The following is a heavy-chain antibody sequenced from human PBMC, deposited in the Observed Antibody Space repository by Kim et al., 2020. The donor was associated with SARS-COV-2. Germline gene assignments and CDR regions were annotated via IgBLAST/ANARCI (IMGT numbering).Heavy chain of an antibody. CDR1: GGSFSGYY. V-gene: IGHV4-34*01. Sequence: SETLSLTCAVYGGSFSGYYWSWIRQPPGKGLEWIGEINHSGSTNYNPSFKSRVTISVDTSKNKFSLKLSSVTAVDTAAYYCSGRAIVRRVRGVIVAFDY. CDR3: SGRAIVRRVRGVIVAFDY. J-gene: IGHJ4*01. D-gene: IGHD3-10*01. CDR2: INHSGST.